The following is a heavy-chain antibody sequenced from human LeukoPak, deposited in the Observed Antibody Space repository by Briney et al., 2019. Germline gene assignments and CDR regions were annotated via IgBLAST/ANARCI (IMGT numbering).Heavy chain of an antibody. J-gene: IGHJ4*02. CDR3: ARDPKWELLPYFDY. CDR2: IKQDGSEK. CDR1: GFTFSSYW. Sequence: GGSLRLSCAASGFTFSSYWMSWVRQAPGKGLEWVANIKQDGSEKYYVDSVKGRFTISRDNAKNSLYLQMNSLRAEDTAVYYCARDPKWELLPYFDYWGQGTLSPSPQ. V-gene: IGHV3-7*01. D-gene: IGHD1-26*01.